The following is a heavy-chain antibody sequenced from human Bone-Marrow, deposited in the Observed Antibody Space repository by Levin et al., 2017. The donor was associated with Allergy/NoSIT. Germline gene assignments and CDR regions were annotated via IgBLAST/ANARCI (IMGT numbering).Heavy chain of an antibody. CDR2: IMWDSSRM. D-gene: IGHD1-7*01. V-gene: IGHV3-9*01. CDR3: VKDRTSVDNWNYGGPFES. Sequence: GGSLRLSCEASGFIFNDFAMHWVRQVPGKGLEWVSGIMWDSSRMDYADSVKGRFIISRDNAKKSLYLEMNGLRVDDTTLYYCVKDRTSVDNWNYGGPFESWGQGTLVTVSS. CDR1: GFIFNDFA. J-gene: IGHJ4*02.